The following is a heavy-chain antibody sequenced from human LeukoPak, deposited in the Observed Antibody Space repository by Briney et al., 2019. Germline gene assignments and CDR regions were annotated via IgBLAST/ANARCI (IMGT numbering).Heavy chain of an antibody. V-gene: IGHV1-18*01. Sequence: GASVKVSCKASGYTFTSYGISWVRQAPGQGLEWMGWISAYNGNTNYAQKLQGRVTMTTDTSTSTAYMELSSLRSEDTAVYYCARGGQNWNYESGWFDPWGQGTLVTVSS. J-gene: IGHJ5*02. CDR2: ISAYNGNT. D-gene: IGHD1-7*01. CDR1: GYTFTSYG. CDR3: ARGGQNWNYESGWFDP.